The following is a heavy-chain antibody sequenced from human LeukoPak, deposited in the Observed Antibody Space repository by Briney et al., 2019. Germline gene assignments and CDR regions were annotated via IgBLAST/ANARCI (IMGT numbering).Heavy chain of an antibody. Sequence: HPGGSLRLSCGASGFTFNNYAMSWVRQAPGKGLEWVSVIYSGGSTYYADSVKGRFTISRDNSKNTLYLQMNSLRAEDTAVYYCARGELELLAGDYWGQGTLVTVSS. V-gene: IGHV3-53*01. CDR2: IYSGGST. CDR1: GFTFNNYA. J-gene: IGHJ4*02. D-gene: IGHD1-7*01. CDR3: ARGELELLAGDY.